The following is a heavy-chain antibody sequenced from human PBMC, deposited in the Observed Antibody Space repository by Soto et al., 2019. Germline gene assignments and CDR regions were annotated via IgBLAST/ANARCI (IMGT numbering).Heavy chain of an antibody. V-gene: IGHV6-1*01. CDR3: ARGPDRTSLAFDF. J-gene: IGHJ3*01. D-gene: IGHD6-6*01. CDR1: GDSVSSDSAA. Sequence: QVQLQQSGPGLVKPSQTLSLTCAISGDSVSSDSAAWYWIRQSPSRGLEWLGRTYYRSKWYNDYAVSVKSRIIINSDTSKNQFSLQLKSMTPEDTAVYYCARGPDRTSLAFDFWGQGTMVTVS. CDR2: TYYRSKWYN.